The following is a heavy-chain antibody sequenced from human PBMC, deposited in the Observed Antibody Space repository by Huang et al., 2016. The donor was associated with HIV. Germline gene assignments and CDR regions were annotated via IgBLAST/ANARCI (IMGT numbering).Heavy chain of an antibody. CDR3: ARYRLTGTFLDS. CDR2: INTKTGKP. CDR1: GYTFTTYS. J-gene: IGHJ4*02. V-gene: IGHV7-4-1*02. D-gene: IGHD3-9*01. Sequence: QVQLVQSGSELRKPGASVKVSCKASGYTFTTYSLIWVRQAPGQGLEWRGLINTKTGKPTYAQGFTGRFVFSLDTTVNTAYLQISSLKTDDTAKYFCARYRLTGTFLDSWGQGTQVTVSS.